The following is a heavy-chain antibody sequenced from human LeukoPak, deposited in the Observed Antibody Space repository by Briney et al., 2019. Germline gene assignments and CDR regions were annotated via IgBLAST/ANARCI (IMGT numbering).Heavy chain of an antibody. J-gene: IGHJ4*02. Sequence: PSETLSLTCTVSGYSISSGYYWGWIRQPPGKGLEWIGYIYYSGSTNYNPSLKSRVTISVDTSKNQFSLKLSSVTAADTAVYYCARGYSGYDFDYWGQGTLVTVSS. CDR1: GYSISSGYY. D-gene: IGHD5-12*01. CDR3: ARGYSGYDFDY. CDR2: IYYSGST. V-gene: IGHV4-61*01.